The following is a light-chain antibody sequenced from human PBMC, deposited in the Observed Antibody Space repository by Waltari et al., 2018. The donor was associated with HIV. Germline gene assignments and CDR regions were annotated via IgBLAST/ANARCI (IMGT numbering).Light chain of an antibody. J-gene: IGKJ2*01. CDR3: QQYGSSRPNT. CDR2: GAS. Sequence: EIVLTQSPGTLSLSPGERVTFSCRASQTVSNYLAWYQQKAGQAPRLLIYGASTRATGIPDRFSGSGSETDFTLTISRLEPEDFAVYYCQQYGSSRPNTFGQGTKLEIK. V-gene: IGKV3-20*01. CDR1: QTVSNY.